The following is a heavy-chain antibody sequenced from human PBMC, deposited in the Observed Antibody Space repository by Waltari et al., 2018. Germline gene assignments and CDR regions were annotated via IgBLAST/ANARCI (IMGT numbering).Heavy chain of an antibody. J-gene: IGHJ5*02. V-gene: IGHV4-59*12. Sequence: QVQLQESGPGLVKPSETLSLTCTVSGGSISSYYWSWIRQPPGKGLEWIGYIYYSGSTNYNPSLKSRVTISVDTSKNQFSLKLSSVTAADTAVYYCARDYSSSSRWFDPWGQGTLVTVSS. CDR1: GGSISSYY. CDR2: IYYSGST. D-gene: IGHD6-6*01. CDR3: ARDYSSSSRWFDP.